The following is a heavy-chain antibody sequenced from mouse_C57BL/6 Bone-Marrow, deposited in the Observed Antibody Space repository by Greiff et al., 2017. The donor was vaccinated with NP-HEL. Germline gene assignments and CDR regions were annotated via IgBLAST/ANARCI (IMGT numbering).Heavy chain of an antibody. CDR3: ASPYDYDVAWFAY. CDR1: GFTFSSYG. V-gene: IGHV5-6*01. D-gene: IGHD2-4*01. CDR2: ISSGGSYT. Sequence: EVKLVESGGDLVKPGGSLKLSCAASGFTFSSYGMSWVRQTPDKRLEWVATISSGGSYTYYPDSVKGRFTISSDNAKNTLYLQMSSLKYEDTAMYYCASPYDYDVAWFAYWGQGTLVTVSA. J-gene: IGHJ3*01.